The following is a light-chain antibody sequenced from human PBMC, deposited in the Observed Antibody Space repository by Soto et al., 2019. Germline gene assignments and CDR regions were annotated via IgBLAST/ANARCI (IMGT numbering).Light chain of an antibody. CDR1: QSVSSY. J-gene: IGKJ4*01. CDR3: HQRSDWPLT. Sequence: EIVLTQSQSTLSLSPGERAILSCRASQSVSSYLAWYQQKPGQAPRLLICDASNRATGIPARFSGSGSGTDLTLTISSLEPEDFAVYYCHQRSDWPLTFGGGTKVEIK. CDR2: DAS. V-gene: IGKV3-11*01.